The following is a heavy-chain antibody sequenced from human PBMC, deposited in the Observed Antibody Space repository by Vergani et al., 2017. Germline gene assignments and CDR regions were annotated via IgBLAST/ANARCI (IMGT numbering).Heavy chain of an antibody. D-gene: IGHD3-9*01. CDR2: MYHSGST. V-gene: IGHV4-59*08. CDR1: GGSMSGYY. Sequence: QVRLQESGPGLVKPSETLSLTCSVSGGSMSGYYWSWIRQPPGKELEWIGYMYHSGSTNYNPSLETRVTISGDTSKNQFSLEVTSVTAAATAIYFCARTESFILRYFHWALWGQGTLVTVSS. CDR3: ARTESFILRYFHWAL. J-gene: IGHJ4*02.